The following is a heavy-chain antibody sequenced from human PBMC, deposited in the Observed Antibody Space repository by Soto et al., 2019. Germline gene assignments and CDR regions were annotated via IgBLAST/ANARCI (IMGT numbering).Heavy chain of an antibody. D-gene: IGHD2-2*02. CDR3: ARAISSSIPSYFDH. J-gene: IGHJ4*02. CDR2: IYYSGST. V-gene: IGHV4-59*01. Sequence: SETLSLTCTVSGGSISTYYWSWIRQPPGKGLEWIGYIYYSGSTNYNPSLKSRVTISVDTSENQFSLKLTSVTAADTAVYYCARAISSSIPSYFDHWGQGTLVTVS. CDR1: GGSISTYY.